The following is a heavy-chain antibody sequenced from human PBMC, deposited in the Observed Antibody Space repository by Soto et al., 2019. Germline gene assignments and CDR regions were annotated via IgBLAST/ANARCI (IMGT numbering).Heavy chain of an antibody. CDR1: GGSISDDTYY. D-gene: IGHD2-15*01. CDR3: ARTGYCRGDSCLHAY. J-gene: IGHJ4*02. V-gene: IGHV4-39*06. Sequence: SETLSLTCTVSGGSISDDTYYWGWIRQPPGKGLEWIGSIYYSGRTTYNPSLVSRVTISVDTSKKQFPLRLRSVTAADTAVYYCARTGYCRGDSCLHAYWGQGTLVTVSS. CDR2: IYYSGRT.